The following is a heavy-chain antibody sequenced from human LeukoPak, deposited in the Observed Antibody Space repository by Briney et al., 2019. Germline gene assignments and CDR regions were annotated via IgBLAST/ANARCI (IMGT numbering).Heavy chain of an antibody. V-gene: IGHV3-7*01. D-gene: IGHD1-26*01. CDR1: GFAFSSYW. CDR2: IKQDGSEK. Sequence: GGSLRLSCAASGFAFSSYWMSWVRQAPGKGLEWVANIKQDGSEKYYVDSVKGRFTISRDNAKNSLYLQMDSLRTEDTAVYYCARGRGSYDYWGQGTLVTVSS. J-gene: IGHJ4*02. CDR3: ARGRGSYDY.